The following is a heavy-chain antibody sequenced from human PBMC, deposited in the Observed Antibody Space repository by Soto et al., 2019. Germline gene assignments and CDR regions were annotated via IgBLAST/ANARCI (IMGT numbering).Heavy chain of an antibody. D-gene: IGHD2-21*02. CDR1: GFTFSSYS. CDR2: ISSSSTI. Sequence: GGSLRLSCAASGFTFSSYSMNWVRQAPGKGLEWVSYISSSSTIYYADSVKGRFTISRDNAKNSLYLPMNSLRDEDTAVYYCARASPLAYCGGDCYEYFQHWGQGTLVTVSS. CDR3: ARASPLAYCGGDCYEYFQH. J-gene: IGHJ1*01. V-gene: IGHV3-48*02.